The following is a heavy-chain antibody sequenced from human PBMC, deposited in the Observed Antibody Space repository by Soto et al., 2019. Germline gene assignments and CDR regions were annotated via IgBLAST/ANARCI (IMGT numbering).Heavy chain of an antibody. CDR3: ARDIASVPAKHFFYYYAMDV. Sequence: AASVKVSCKASGFTFSNYGLNWVRQAPGQGLEWMGWVSANNGHTNYAQNLQGRVSMTTDTSTSTAYMELRGLTFDDTAVYYCARDIASVPAKHFFYYYAMDVWGQGTTVTVSS. CDR1: GFTFSNYG. J-gene: IGHJ6*02. CDR2: VSANNGHT. D-gene: IGHD2-2*01. V-gene: IGHV1-18*01.